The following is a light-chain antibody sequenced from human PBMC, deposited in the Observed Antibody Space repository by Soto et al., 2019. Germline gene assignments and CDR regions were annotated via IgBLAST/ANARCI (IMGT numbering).Light chain of an antibody. V-gene: IGKV3-20*01. J-gene: IGKJ4*01. CDR2: GAS. CDR1: QTINSNY. Sequence: EIVLTQSPGTLSLSPGDRATLSCRASQTINSNYLAWYQQKPGQTPRLLIYGASSRATGIPDRFSGSGSGTDFTLTISRLAPEDFAVYYCQQYGTSPPFTFGCGTKVEIK. CDR3: QQYGTSPPFT.